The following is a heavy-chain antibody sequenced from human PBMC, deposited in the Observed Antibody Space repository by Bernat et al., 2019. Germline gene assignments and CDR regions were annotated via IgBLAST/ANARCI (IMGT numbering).Heavy chain of an antibody. CDR3: ARNQLLLYDAFDV. V-gene: IGHV4-59*01. Sequence: QVQLLESGPGLVKPSETLSLTCTVSGGSLSSYYWSWIRQPPGKGLEWIGQIYYSGGTNYNPSLKSRVIISVDRPKNQSSLKLTSVTAADTAVYYCARNQLLLYDAFDVWGQGTGVTVSS. D-gene: IGHD2-2*01. CDR1: GGSLSSYY. J-gene: IGHJ3*01. CDR2: IYYSGGT.